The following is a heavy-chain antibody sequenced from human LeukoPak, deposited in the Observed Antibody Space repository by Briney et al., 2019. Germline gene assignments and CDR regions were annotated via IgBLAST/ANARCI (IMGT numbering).Heavy chain of an antibody. J-gene: IGHJ5*02. CDR1: GFTFSGSA. CDR3: TRDRGTYNWFDP. CDR2: IDKKDNLYAT. V-gene: IGHV3-73*01. D-gene: IGHD2-15*01. Sequence: GGSLRLSCVAPGFTFSGSAVHWVRQSYGKGLEWVGHIDKKDNLYATAYAESVKGRFTISRDDSKDTAFLHMDSLKTEDTALYYCTRDRGTYNWFDPWGQGTLVTVSS.